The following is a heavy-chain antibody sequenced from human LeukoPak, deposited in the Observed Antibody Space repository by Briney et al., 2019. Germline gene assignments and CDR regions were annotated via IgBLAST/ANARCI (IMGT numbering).Heavy chain of an antibody. J-gene: IGHJ3*02. V-gene: IGHV3-21*01. CDR2: ISSSSNYI. CDR3: ARGGAAAGLDAFDI. D-gene: IGHD6-13*01. CDR1: GFTFSYYS. Sequence: GGSLRLSCAASGFTFSYYSMNWVRQAPGKGLEWVSSISSSSNYIYYADSVKGRFTISRDNAKNSLYLQMNSLRAEDTAVYYCARGGAAAGLDAFDIWGQGTVVTVSS.